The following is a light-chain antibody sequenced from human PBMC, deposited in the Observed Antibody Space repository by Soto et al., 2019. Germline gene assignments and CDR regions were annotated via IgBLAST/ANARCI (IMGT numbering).Light chain of an antibody. CDR3: QQYNSYRT. Sequence: DIQMTQSPSSLAASVGDRVTSTCRASQSISSWLAWYQQKPGKAPKLLIYKASSLESGVPSRFSGSGSGTEFTLTISSLQPDDFATYYCQQYNSYRTFGQGTKGDIK. J-gene: IGKJ1*01. CDR1: QSISSW. CDR2: KAS. V-gene: IGKV1-5*03.